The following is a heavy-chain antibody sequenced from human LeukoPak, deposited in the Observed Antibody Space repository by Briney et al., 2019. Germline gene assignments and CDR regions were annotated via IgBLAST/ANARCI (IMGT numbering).Heavy chain of an antibody. D-gene: IGHD5-18*01. CDR2: INHSGST. CDR1: GGSFSGYY. CDR3: ARTPWIQLWFGYYGMDV. Sequence: SETLSLACAVYGGSFSGYYWSWIRQPPEKGLEWIGEINHSGSTNYNPSLKSRVTISVDTSKNQFSLKLSSVTAADTAVYYCARTPWIQLWFGYYGMDVWGQGTTVTVSS. V-gene: IGHV4-34*01. J-gene: IGHJ6*02.